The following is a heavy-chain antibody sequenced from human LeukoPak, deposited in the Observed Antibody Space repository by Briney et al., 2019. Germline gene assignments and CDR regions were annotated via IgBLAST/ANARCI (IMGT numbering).Heavy chain of an antibody. V-gene: IGHV4-59*01. CDR3: AVQGPKAFDI. J-gene: IGHJ3*02. CDR2: IHYSGST. Sequence: PSETLSLTCTVSGGSISSYYWSWIRQPPGKGLEWIGYIHYSGSTNYNPSLKGRVTISVDTSKNQFSLKLSSVTAADTAVYYCAVQGPKAFDIWGQGTMVTVSS. CDR1: GGSISSYY. D-gene: IGHD1-1*01.